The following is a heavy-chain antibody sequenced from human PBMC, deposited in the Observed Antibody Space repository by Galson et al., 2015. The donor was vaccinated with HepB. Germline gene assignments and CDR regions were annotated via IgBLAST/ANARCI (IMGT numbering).Heavy chain of an antibody. CDR1: GFTFSSYW. Sequence: SLRLSCAASGFTFSSYWMHWVRQAPGKGLVWVSRINSDGSSTSYADSVKGRFTISRDNAKNTLYLQMNSLRAEDTAVYYCASRVVDMSQFDPWGQGTLVTVSS. CDR2: INSDGSST. CDR3: ASRVVDMSQFDP. D-gene: IGHD2-15*01. J-gene: IGHJ5*02. V-gene: IGHV3-74*01.